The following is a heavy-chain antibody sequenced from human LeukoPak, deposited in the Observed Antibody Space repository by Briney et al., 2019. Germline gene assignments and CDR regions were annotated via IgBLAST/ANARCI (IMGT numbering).Heavy chain of an antibody. CDR2: IIPIFGTT. CDR3: ASLGRMTGYWVYFDY. D-gene: IGHD3-9*01. V-gene: IGHV1-69*01. Sequence: SVNVSCKDSGGTFSTYGISGLRQAPGQGLEWMGGIIPIFGTTDYAQNFQGRVTITADESTSTAYMELSSLRSEDTAVYYCASLGRMTGYWVYFDYWGQGTLVTLSS. J-gene: IGHJ4*02. CDR1: GGTFSTYG.